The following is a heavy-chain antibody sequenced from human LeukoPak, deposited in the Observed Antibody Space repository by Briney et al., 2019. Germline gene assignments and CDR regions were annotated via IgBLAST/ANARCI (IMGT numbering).Heavy chain of an antibody. Sequence: SETLSLTCAVYSGSFSGYYWSWIRQPPGKGLEWIGEINHSGSTNYNPSLKSRVTISVDTSKNQFSLKLSSVTAADTAVYYCARGLSGYSDYYYYYYMDVWGKGTTVTVSS. CDR2: INHSGST. D-gene: IGHD3-22*01. V-gene: IGHV4-34*01. J-gene: IGHJ6*03. CDR1: SGSFSGYY. CDR3: ARGLSGYSDYYYYYYMDV.